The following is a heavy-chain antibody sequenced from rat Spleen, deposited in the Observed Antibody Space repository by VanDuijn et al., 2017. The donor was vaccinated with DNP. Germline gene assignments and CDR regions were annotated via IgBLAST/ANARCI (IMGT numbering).Heavy chain of an antibody. CDR2: ITYDGSRT. CDR1: GFTFSDYN. D-gene: IGHD1-4*01. J-gene: IGHJ4*01. CDR3: TTGAGSP. V-gene: IGHV5S10*01. Sequence: EVQLVESGGGLVQPGRSLKLSCAASGFTFSDYNMAWVRQAPKKGLEWVATITYDGSRTYCRDSVKGRFTISRDNAKSTLYLQMDSLRSEDTATYYCTTGAGSPWGQGTSVTVSS.